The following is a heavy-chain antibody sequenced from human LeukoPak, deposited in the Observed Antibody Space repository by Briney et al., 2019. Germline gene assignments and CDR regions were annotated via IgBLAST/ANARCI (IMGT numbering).Heavy chain of an antibody. CDR1: GYTFIGYY. V-gene: IGHV1-2*02. Sequence: ASVKVSCKASGYTFIGYYMHWVRQAPGQGLEWMGWINPNSGGTNYAQKFQGRVTMTRDTSISTAYMELSRLRSDDTAVYYCARELTIFGVVPYYWGQGTLVTVSS. CDR3: ARELTIFGVVPYY. CDR2: INPNSGGT. J-gene: IGHJ4*02. D-gene: IGHD3-3*01.